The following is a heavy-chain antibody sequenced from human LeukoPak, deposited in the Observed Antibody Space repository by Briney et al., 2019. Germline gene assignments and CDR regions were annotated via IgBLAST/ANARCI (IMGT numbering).Heavy chain of an antibody. Sequence: GGSLRLSCVVSGFTLSNYWMSWVRQAPGKGLEWVSHITASGTAMFYADSVKGRFTISRDNAKNSLYLQMNSLRDEDTAVYYCASSGSYRFDYWGQGTLVTVSS. CDR2: ITASGTAM. CDR1: GFTLSNYW. J-gene: IGHJ4*02. D-gene: IGHD1-26*01. CDR3: ASSGSYRFDY. V-gene: IGHV3-48*02.